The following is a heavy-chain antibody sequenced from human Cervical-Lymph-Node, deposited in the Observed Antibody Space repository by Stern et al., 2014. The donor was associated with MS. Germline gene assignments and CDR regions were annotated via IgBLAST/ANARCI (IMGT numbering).Heavy chain of an antibody. Sequence: EVPLVESGRGVVHPGKSLRLPCAASGFTFSTYGMPLVLQAPGQGLEWVSYIDNSSSFKDYADSVKGRFTISRDNAKNSLYLQMHSLRDEDTAVYYCARDCRLRYFDGWGQGTLVAVSS. CDR2: IDNSSSFK. D-gene: IGHD3-9*01. CDR3: ARDCRLRYFDG. CDR1: GFTFSTYG. V-gene: IGHV3-48*02. J-gene: IGHJ4*02.